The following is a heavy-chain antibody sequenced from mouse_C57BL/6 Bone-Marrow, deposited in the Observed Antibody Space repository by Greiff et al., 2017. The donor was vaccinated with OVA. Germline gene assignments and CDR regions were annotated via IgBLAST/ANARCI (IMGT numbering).Heavy chain of an antibody. Sequence: VQLQQPGAELVKPGASVKMSCKASGYTFTSYWITWVKQRPGQGLEWIGDIYPGSGSTNYNEKFKSKATLTVDTSSSTAYMQLSSLTSEDSAVYCCARRYNGRSWYVDVWGTGTTVTVSS. CDR1: GYTFTSYW. V-gene: IGHV1-55*01. CDR3: ARRYNGRSWYVDV. D-gene: IGHD1-1*01. CDR2: IYPGSGST. J-gene: IGHJ1*03.